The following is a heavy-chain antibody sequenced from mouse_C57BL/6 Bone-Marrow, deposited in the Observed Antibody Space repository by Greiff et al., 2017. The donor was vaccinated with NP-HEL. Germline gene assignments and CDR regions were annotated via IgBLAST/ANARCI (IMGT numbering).Heavy chain of an antibody. CDR1: GFNITDDY. D-gene: IGHD4-1*01. Sequence: VQLQQSGAELVRPGASVKLSCTASGFNITDDYMHWVKQRPEQGLEWIGWIDPENGGTKYASKFPGKATMTADTSSNTAYLQLSSLTSEATAVYYCTRHWDGRAWFAYWGQGTLVTVSA. V-gene: IGHV14-4*01. J-gene: IGHJ3*01. CDR2: IDPENGGT. CDR3: TRHWDGRAWFAY.